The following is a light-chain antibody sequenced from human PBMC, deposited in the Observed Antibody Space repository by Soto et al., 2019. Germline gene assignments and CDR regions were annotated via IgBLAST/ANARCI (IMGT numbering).Light chain of an antibody. CDR3: GTWDSSLSAAYV. CDR1: SSNIGNNY. V-gene: IGLV1-51*01. J-gene: IGLJ1*01. Sequence: QSVLTLPPSVSAAPGQKVTISCSGSSSNIGNNYVSWYQQLPGTAPKLLIYDNNKRPSGIPDRFSGSKSGTSATLGITGLQTGDEADYYCGTWDSSLSAAYVFGTGTKLTVL. CDR2: DNN.